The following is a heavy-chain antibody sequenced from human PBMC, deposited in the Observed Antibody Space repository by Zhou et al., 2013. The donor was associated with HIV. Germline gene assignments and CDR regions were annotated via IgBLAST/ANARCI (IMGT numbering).Heavy chain of an antibody. J-gene: IGHJ4*02. Sequence: QVQVVQSGAEVKKPGSSVKVSCEASGGTFISYAISWVRQAPGQGLQWMGGIIPRFGTTNYAQNFQGRVTITTDESTSTVYMELSSLRSEDTAVYYCARDMSGSRFTAFDYWGQGTLVTVSS. V-gene: IGHV1-69*05. D-gene: IGHD1-26*01. CDR3: ARDMSGSRFTAFDY. CDR1: GGTFISYA. CDR2: IIPRFGTT.